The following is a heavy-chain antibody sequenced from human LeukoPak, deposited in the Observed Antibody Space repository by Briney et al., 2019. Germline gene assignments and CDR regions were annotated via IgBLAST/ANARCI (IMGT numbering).Heavy chain of an antibody. V-gene: IGHV3-9*03. CDR1: GCTLDDYA. CDR3: AKGLSSGWLDWVAS. D-gene: IGHD6-19*01. J-gene: IGHJ5*02. Sequence: GRSLRLSCAASGCTLDDYAMRWVRQAPGKGLEWVSGICWNSGSIGYADPVKGRFTLSRDNAKNSLYLQINSLRAEDIALYYSAKGLSSGWLDWVASWGQGALVTVSS. CDR2: ICWNSGSI.